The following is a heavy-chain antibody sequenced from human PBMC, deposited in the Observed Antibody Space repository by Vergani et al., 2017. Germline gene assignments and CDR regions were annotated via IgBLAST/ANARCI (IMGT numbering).Heavy chain of an antibody. V-gene: IGHV3-9*01. CDR1: GFTFDDYA. D-gene: IGHD2-2*02. Sequence: EVQLLESGGGLVQPGGSLRLSCAASGFTFDDYAMHWVRQAPGKGLEWVSGISWNSGSIGYADSVKGRFTISRDNAKNSLYLQMNSLRAEDTALYYCAKDMEYQLLYGGYFDLWGRGTLVTVSS. CDR3: AKDMEYQLLYGGYFDL. CDR2: ISWNSGSI. J-gene: IGHJ2*01.